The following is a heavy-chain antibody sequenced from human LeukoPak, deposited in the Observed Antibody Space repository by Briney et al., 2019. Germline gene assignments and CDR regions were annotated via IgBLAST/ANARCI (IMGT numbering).Heavy chain of an antibody. CDR2: IYPGDSGNSDT. V-gene: IGHV5-51*01. J-gene: IGHJ4*02. CDR3: ARYSAARPGDY. CDR1: GYNFTTYW. D-gene: IGHD6-6*01. Sequence: GESLKISCKGSGYNFTTYWVGWVRQMPGKGLEWMGIIYPGDSGNSDTRYSPSFQGQVTISADKSISTAYLHWSSLKASDTAMYYCARYSAARPGDYWGQGILVTVSS.